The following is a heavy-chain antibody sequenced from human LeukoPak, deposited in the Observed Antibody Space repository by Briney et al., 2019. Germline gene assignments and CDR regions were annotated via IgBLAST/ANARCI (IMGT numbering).Heavy chain of an antibody. V-gene: IGHV4-34*01. CDR2: INHSGST. Sequence: SETLSLTCTVSGGSISGYYWSWIRQPPGKGLEWIGEINHSGSTNYNPSLKSRVTISVDTSKNQFSLKLSSVTAADTAVYYCASTKSRGYYYDSSGYYFFWGQGTLVTVSS. J-gene: IGHJ4*02. D-gene: IGHD3-22*01. CDR3: ASTKSRGYYYDSSGYYFF. CDR1: GGSISGYY.